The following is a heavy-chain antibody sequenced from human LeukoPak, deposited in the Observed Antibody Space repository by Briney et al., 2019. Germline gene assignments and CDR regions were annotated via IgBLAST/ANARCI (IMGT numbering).Heavy chain of an antibody. Sequence: SETLSLTCSVSDDSITMYYWTWIRQPPGKGLEWIGYVDHTGSTNFNPSLNGRVSISRDTTKNLFSLKLTSVTAADTAVYYCAGPDFDEMASHPYDLWGRGTLVTVSS. CDR2: VDHTGST. D-gene: IGHD5-24*01. J-gene: IGHJ2*01. CDR1: DDSITMYY. V-gene: IGHV4-59*08. CDR3: AGPDFDEMASHPYDL.